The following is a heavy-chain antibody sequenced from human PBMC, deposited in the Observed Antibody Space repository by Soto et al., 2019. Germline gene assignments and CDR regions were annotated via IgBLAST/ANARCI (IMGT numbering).Heavy chain of an antibody. J-gene: IGHJ2*01. CDR3: AKDAGYCTTTSCFDHGL. Sequence: ASVKVSCKASGYTFTSYDINWVRQATGQGLEWMGWMNPNSGNTGYAQKFQGRVTMTRNTSISTAYMELSSLRSEDTAVYYCAKDAGYCTTTSCFDHGLWGRGTLVTVSS. CDR2: MNPNSGNT. D-gene: IGHD2-2*01. CDR1: GYTFTSYD. V-gene: IGHV1-8*01.